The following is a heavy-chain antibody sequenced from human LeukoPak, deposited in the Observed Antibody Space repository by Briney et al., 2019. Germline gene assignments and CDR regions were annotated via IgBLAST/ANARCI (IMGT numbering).Heavy chain of an antibody. V-gene: IGHV4-30-4*01. Sequence: SETLSLTCTVSGASIRSGDYYWSWIRQPPGKGVEWIGYIYDSGSTYYNPSLKSRITISVDTSENRFSLKLSSVTATDTAVYYCARDCSGGSCYGAFDIWGHGTMVTVSS. CDR3: ARDCSGGSCYGAFDI. J-gene: IGHJ3*02. CDR2: IYDSGST. D-gene: IGHD2-15*01. CDR1: GASIRSGDYY.